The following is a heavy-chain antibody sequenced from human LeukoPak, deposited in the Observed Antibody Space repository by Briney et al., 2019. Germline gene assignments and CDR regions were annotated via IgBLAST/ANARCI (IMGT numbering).Heavy chain of an antibody. J-gene: IGHJ4*02. CDR3: AKGIDSSGWDYFDY. CDR2: ISSSSSYI. V-gene: IGHV3-21*01. Sequence: GGSLRLSCAASGFTFSSYSMNWVRQAPGKGLEWVSSISSSSSYIYYPDSVKGRFTISRDNAKNSLYLQMNSLRAEDTAVYYCAKGIDSSGWDYFDYWGQGTLVTVSS. D-gene: IGHD6-19*01. CDR1: GFTFSSYS.